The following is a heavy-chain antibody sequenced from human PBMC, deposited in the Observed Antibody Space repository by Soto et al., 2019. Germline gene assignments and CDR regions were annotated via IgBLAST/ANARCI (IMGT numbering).Heavy chain of an antibody. Sequence: AASVKVSCKASGGTFSSYAISWVRQAPGQGLEWMGGIIPIFGTANYAQKFQGRVTITADKSTSTAYMELSSLRSEDTAVYYCARGQYDFWSGYFRGAGGMDVWGQGTTVTVSS. D-gene: IGHD3-3*01. J-gene: IGHJ6*02. CDR2: IIPIFGTA. CDR1: GGTFSSYA. CDR3: ARGQYDFWSGYFRGAGGMDV. V-gene: IGHV1-69*06.